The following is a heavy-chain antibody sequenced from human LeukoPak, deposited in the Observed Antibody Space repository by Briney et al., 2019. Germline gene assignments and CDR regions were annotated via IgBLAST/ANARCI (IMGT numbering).Heavy chain of an antibody. CDR1: GFTFSSYG. CDR3: ARSQGDFSYCSSTSCYDWFDP. Sequence: PGGSLRLSCAASGFTFSSYGMHWVRQAPGKGLEWVAVVWYDGSNKYYTGSVKGRFTISRDNSKNTLYLEMNSLRAEDTAVYYCARSQGDFSYCSSTSCYDWFDPWGQGTLVTVSS. D-gene: IGHD2-2*01. V-gene: IGHV3-33*01. J-gene: IGHJ5*02. CDR2: VWYDGSNK.